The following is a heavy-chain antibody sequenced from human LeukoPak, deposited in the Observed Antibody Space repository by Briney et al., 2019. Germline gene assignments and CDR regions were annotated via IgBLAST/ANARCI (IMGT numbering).Heavy chain of an antibody. Sequence: SETLSLTCTVSGGSISNSRYYWGWIRQPPGKGLEWIGSIYYSGNTYYNPSLKSRVTISVDTSKNQFSLKLSSVTAADTAVYYCARSLWFGERSFDYWGQGTLVTVSS. CDR3: ARSLWFGERSFDY. V-gene: IGHV4-39*07. J-gene: IGHJ4*02. CDR1: GGSISNSRYY. CDR2: IYYSGNT. D-gene: IGHD3-10*01.